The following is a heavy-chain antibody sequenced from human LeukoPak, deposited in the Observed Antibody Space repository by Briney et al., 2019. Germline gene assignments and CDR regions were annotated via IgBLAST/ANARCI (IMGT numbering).Heavy chain of an antibody. V-gene: IGHV4-38-2*02. J-gene: IGHJ4*02. CDR1: GYSISSGYY. D-gene: IGHD6-13*01. CDR2: IYHSGST. Sequence: SETLSLTCTVSGYSISSGYYWGWIRQPPGQGLEWIGIIYHSGSTYYNPSLKSRVTISVDTSKNQFSLNLSSVTAADTAVYYCARAVPGGQQLDYWGQGTLVTVSS. CDR3: ARAVPGGQQLDY.